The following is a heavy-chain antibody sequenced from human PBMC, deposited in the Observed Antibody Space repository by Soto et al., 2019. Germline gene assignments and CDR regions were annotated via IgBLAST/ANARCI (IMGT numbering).Heavy chain of an antibody. Sequence: EVQLSESGGGLVQPGGSLRLSCADSGFTFSIYAMSWVRQAPGKGLGWVSGIRGSGGSTYYADSVKGQFTISRDNSKNALYLQMNSRRAEDTAVYYCAKESGGYYLDYWGQGTLVTVSS. CDR3: AKESGGYYLDY. CDR2: IRGSGGST. J-gene: IGHJ4*02. D-gene: IGHD1-26*01. V-gene: IGHV3-23*01. CDR1: GFTFSIYA.